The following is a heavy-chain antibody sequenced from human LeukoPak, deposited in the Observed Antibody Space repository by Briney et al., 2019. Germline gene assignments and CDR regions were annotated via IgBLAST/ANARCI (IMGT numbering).Heavy chain of an antibody. V-gene: IGHV3-48*03. CDR2: ISSSGSTI. CDR1: GFTFSSYE. D-gene: IGHD3-10*02. CDR3: AELGITMIGGV. Sequence: GGSLRLSCAASGFTFSSYEMNWVRQAPGKGLEWVSYISSSGSTIYYADSVKGRFTISRDNAKNSLYLQMNSLRAEDTAVYYCAELGITMIGGVWRKPTTVTISS. J-gene: IGHJ6*01.